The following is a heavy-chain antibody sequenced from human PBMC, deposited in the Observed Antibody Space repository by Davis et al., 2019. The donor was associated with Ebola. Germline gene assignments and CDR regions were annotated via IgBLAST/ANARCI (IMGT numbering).Heavy chain of an antibody. Sequence: GESLKISCAASGFTVINDYMSWVRQAPGKGLDWVAVVYRDNSTYYADSVKGRFTVSRDNSKNTLSLQLNSLRAEDTAVYYCAKSDGMKDEDSGYYLSYFENWGQGTLVIVSS. CDR2: VYRDNST. J-gene: IGHJ4*02. CDR3: AKSDGMKDEDSGYYLSYFEN. CDR1: GFTVINDY. V-gene: IGHV3-53*01. D-gene: IGHD3-22*01.